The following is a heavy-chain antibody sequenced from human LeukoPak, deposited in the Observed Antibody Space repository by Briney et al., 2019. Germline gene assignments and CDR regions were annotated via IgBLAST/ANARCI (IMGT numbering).Heavy chain of an antibody. CDR3: ARDPPPTTAEFIDY. CDR1: GFTFSSYA. D-gene: IGHD4-17*01. J-gene: IGHJ4*02. V-gene: IGHV3-30*04. Sequence: PGRSLRLSCAASGFTFSSYAMHWVRQAPGKGLEWVAVISYDGSNKYYADSVKGRFTISRDNSKNTLYLQMNSLRAEDTAVYYCARDPPPTTAEFIDYWGQGTLVTVSS. CDR2: ISYDGSNK.